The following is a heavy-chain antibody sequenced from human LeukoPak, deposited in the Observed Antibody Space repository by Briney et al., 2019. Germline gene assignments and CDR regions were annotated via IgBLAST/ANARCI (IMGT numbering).Heavy chain of an antibody. CDR1: GGSFTGYY. CDR2: IHYSGNT. D-gene: IGHD3-22*01. J-gene: IGHJ3*02. Sequence: SETLSLTCAVYGGSFTGYYWTWIRQPPGKGLEWVGYIHYSGNTNYNPSLKSRVTISVDTSKDQFSLRLSSVTAADTAVYYCARDQEFYDSSGYSSGAFDIWGRGTVVTVSS. CDR3: ARDQEFYDSSGYSSGAFDI. V-gene: IGHV4-59*01.